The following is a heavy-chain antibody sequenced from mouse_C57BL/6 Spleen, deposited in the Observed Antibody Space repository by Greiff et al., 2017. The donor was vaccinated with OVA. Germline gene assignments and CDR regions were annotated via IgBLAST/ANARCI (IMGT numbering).Heavy chain of an antibody. Sequence: VQLVESGPGLVQPSQSLSITCTVSGFSLTSYGVHWVRQSPGKGLEWLGVIWRGGSTDYNAAFMSRLSITKDNSKSQVFFKMNSLQADDTAIYYCAKDYGSSYVGYFDYWGQGTTLTVSS. CDR2: IWRGGST. V-gene: IGHV2-5*01. CDR3: AKDYGSSYVGYFDY. J-gene: IGHJ2*01. D-gene: IGHD1-1*01. CDR1: GFSLTSYG.